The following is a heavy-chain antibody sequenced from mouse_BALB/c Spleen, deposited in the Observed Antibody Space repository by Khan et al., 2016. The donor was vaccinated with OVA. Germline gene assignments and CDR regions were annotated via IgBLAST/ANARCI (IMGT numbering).Heavy chain of an antibody. D-gene: IGHD2-4*01. CDR3: ARKDYYDYDPFPY. Sequence: EVQLQESGPGLVKPSQSLSLTCTVTGYSITSEYTWNWIRQFPGNKLEWMGFISYSGNTRYNPSLKSRICITRDTSKNQFFLQLNSVTSEDTATYCGARKDYYDYDPFPYWGQGTLVTVSA. CDR2: ISYSGNT. J-gene: IGHJ3*01. V-gene: IGHV3-2*02. CDR1: GYSITSEYT.